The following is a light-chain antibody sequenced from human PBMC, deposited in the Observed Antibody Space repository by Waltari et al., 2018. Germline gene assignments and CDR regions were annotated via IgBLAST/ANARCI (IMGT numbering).Light chain of an antibody. CDR3: QQRRDWPLT. CDR2: DAF. V-gene: IGKV3-11*01. J-gene: IGKJ4*01. CDR1: QSVSRD. Sequence: EIVLTQSPATLSLSPGERASLSCRASQSVSRDLAWYQQKPGQAPRVLIFDAFIRATGTPARFSGSGSGTDFTLTISSLEPEDFAVYYCQQRRDWPLTFGGGTKGEIK.